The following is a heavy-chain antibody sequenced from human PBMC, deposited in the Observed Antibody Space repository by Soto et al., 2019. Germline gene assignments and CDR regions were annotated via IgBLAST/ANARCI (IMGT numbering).Heavy chain of an antibody. Sequence: VGSLRLSCAASGFTFSDHYMDWVRQAPGKGLEWVGRTRNKANSYTTEYAASVKGRFTISRDDSKNSLYLQMNSLKTEDTAVYYCARDFGAAPWGQGTLVTVSS. V-gene: IGHV3-72*01. D-gene: IGHD3-16*01. J-gene: IGHJ5*02. CDR1: GFTFSDHY. CDR2: TRNKANSYTT. CDR3: ARDFGAAP.